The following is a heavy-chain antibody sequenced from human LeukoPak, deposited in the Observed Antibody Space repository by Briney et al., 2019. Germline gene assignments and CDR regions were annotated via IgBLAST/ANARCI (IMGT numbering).Heavy chain of an antibody. CDR1: GFTFSSYW. J-gene: IGHJ6*02. V-gene: IGHV3-7*04. D-gene: IGHD6-19*01. CDR2: IKPDGSEK. Sequence: GGSLRLSCAASGFTFSSYWMAWVRQAPGKGLEWVANIKPDGSEKYYVDSLKGRFTISRDNAENSLYLQMRSLRDEDTAVYFCARAAVAAPGDVWGQGTTVTVSS. CDR3: ARAAVAAPGDV.